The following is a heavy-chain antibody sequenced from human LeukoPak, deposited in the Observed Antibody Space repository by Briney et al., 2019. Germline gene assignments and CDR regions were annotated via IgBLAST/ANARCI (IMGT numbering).Heavy chain of an antibody. D-gene: IGHD4-11*01. CDR3: ARVDSNYRYFDY. CDR2: IIPIFGTA. J-gene: IGHJ4*02. CDR1: GGTFSSYA. Sequence: SVKVSCKASGGTFSSYAISWVRQAPGQGLEWMGGIIPIFGTANYAQKFQGRVTITADESTSTAYMELSSLRSEDTAVYYCARVDSNYRYFDYWGQETLVTVSS. V-gene: IGHV1-69*13.